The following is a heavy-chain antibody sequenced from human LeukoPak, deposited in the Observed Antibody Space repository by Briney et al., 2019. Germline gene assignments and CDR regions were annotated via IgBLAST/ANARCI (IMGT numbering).Heavy chain of an antibody. J-gene: IGHJ4*02. CDR3: ARRGRIVDY. V-gene: IGHV3-30*19. Sequence: GGSLRLSCAASGFTFSAYGMHWVRQAPGKGLERVAVISYDGSNKYYADSVKGRFTISRDNSKNTLYLQMNSLRAEDTAVYYCARRGRIVDYWGQGTLVTVSS. D-gene: IGHD2-15*01. CDR1: GFTFSAYG. CDR2: ISYDGSNK.